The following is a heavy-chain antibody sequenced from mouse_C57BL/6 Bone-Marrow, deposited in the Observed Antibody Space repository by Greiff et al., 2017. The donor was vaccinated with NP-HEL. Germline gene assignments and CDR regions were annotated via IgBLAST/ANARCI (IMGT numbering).Heavy chain of an antibody. J-gene: IGHJ3*01. CDR1: GFTFSSYT. CDR3: ASYGNYLAWFAY. CDR2: ISGGGGNT. Sequence: EVQLVESGGGLVKPGGSLKLSCAASGFTFSSYTMSWVRQTPEKRLEWVATISGGGGNTYYPDSVKGRFTISRDNAKNTLYLQMSRLRSEDTALYYCASYGNYLAWFAYWGQGTLVTVSA. V-gene: IGHV5-9*01. D-gene: IGHD2-1*01.